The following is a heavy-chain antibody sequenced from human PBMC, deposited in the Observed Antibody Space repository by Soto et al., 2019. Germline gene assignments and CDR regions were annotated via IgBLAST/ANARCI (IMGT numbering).Heavy chain of an antibody. CDR1: GFTFSSYA. CDR2: IGGSGGST. CDR3: ATDRYIVVVPDFDS. V-gene: IGHV3-23*01. J-gene: IGHJ4*02. D-gene: IGHD3-22*01. Sequence: GGSLRLSCAASGFTFSSYAMSWVRQVPGKGLDWVSAIGGSGGSTYYADSVKGRFTISRDNSKNTLYLQMNSLRAEDTAVYYCATDRYIVVVPDFDSWGQGTLVTVSS.